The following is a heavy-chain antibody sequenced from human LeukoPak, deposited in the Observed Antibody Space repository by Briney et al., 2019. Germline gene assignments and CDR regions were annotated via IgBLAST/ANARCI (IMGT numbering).Heavy chain of an antibody. D-gene: IGHD3-3*01. Sequence: PSETLSLTCTVSGDSVNSDSYYWGWIRQPPGKGLEWIGSVYYNGGTYYNPSLKSRVTASVDTTKDQFSLKLTSVTAADTAVYFCARHEAKGGYYFFFHYWGQGTLVTVSS. V-gene: IGHV4-39*01. CDR1: GDSVNSDSYY. J-gene: IGHJ4*02. CDR3: ARHEAKGGYYFFFHY. CDR2: VYYNGGT.